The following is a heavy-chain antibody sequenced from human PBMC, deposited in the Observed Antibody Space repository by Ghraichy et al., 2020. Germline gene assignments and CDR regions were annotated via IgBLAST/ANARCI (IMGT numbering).Heavy chain of an antibody. J-gene: IGHJ5*02. CDR3: ARRVSSSWYVNWFDP. CDR1: GGSISSSSYY. CDR2: IYYSGST. Sequence: SETLSLTCTVSGGSISSSSYYWGWIRQPPGKGQEWFGSIYYSGSTYYNPSLKSRVTISVDTSKNQFSLKLSSVTAADTAVYYCARRVSSSWYVNWFDPWGQGTLVTVSS. D-gene: IGHD6-13*01. V-gene: IGHV4-39*01.